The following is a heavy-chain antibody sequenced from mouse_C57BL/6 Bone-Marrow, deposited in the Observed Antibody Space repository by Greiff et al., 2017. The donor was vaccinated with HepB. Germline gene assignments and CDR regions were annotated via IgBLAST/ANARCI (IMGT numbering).Heavy chain of an antibody. D-gene: IGHD2-5*01. CDR3: ARSYYSNPYYYAMDY. Sequence: VQLVESGPELVKPGASVKISCKASGYAFSSSWMNWVKQRPGKGLEWIGRIYPGDGDTNYNGKFKGKATLTADKSSSTAYMQLSSLTSEDSAVYFCARSYYSNPYYYAMDYWGQGTSVTVSS. CDR1: GYAFSSSW. CDR2: IYPGDGDT. J-gene: IGHJ4*01. V-gene: IGHV1-82*01.